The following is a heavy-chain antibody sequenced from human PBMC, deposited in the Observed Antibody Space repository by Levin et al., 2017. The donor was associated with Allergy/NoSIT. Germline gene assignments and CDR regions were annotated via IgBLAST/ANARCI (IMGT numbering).Heavy chain of an antibody. J-gene: IGHJ4*02. Sequence: PGGSLRLSCAASGFTFSSXEMYWFXXXXXKGLEWVAVISSDGRNKDHADSVQGRFTISRDNSGNTLHLPMNRLRPDDTAVYFCARHNPPRFPLDYWGQGTQVTVSS. CDR1: GFTFSSXE. CDR3: ARHNPPRFPLDY. D-gene: IGHD1-14*01. V-gene: IGHV3-30*04. CDR2: ISSDGRNK.